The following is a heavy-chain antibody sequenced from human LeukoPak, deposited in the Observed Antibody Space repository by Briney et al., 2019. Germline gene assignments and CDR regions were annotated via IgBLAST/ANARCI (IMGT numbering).Heavy chain of an antibody. V-gene: IGHV3-30*04. D-gene: IGHD3-3*01. CDR2: ISYDGSNK. CDR3: ARDLFLSNWFDP. Sequence: GRSLRLSCAASGFTFSSYAMHWVRQAPGKGLEWVAVISYDGSNKYYADSVKGRFTISRDNSKNTLYLQMNSLRAEDTAVYYCARDLFLSNWFDPWGQGTLVTVSP. J-gene: IGHJ5*02. CDR1: GFTFSSYA.